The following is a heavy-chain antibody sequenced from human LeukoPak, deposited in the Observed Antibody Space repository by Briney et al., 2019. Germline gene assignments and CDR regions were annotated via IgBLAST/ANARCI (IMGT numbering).Heavy chain of an antibody. CDR3: ARDISSSWFDIDY. D-gene: IGHD6-13*01. J-gene: IGHJ4*02. CDR2: TPSGGDNT. Sequence: GGSLRLSCVASGFTMRTYGMSWVRQAPGKGLEWVSGTPSGGDNTYYADSVKGRFTISRDNAKNSLYLQMNSLRAEDTAVYYCARDISSSWFDIDYWGQGTLVTVSS. CDR1: GFTMRTYG. V-gene: IGHV3-23*01.